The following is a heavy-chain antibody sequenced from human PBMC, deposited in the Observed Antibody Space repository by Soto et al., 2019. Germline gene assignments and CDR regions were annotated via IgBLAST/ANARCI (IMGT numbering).Heavy chain of an antibody. Sequence: QVQLVQSGAEVKKPGSSVKVSCKASGGTFSSYAISWVRQAPGQGLEWMGGIIPIFGTANYAQKFQGRVTITADESTSTAYMELSSMRSEDTAVYYCARAPVLGYCSGGSCYSGVYYFDYWGQGTLVTVSS. CDR1: GGTFSSYA. CDR3: ARAPVLGYCSGGSCYSGVYYFDY. CDR2: IIPIFGTA. D-gene: IGHD2-15*01. V-gene: IGHV1-69*01. J-gene: IGHJ4*02.